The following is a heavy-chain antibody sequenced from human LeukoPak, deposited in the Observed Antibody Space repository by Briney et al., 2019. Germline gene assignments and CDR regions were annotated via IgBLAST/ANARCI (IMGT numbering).Heavy chain of an antibody. Sequence: ASVKVSCKTSGYSFIDYYVHWVRQAPGQGLEWMGGIIPIFGTANYAQKFQGRVTITADESTSTAYMELSSLRSEDTAVYYCARPARSGGYHYYYYGMDVWGQGTTVTVSS. CDR2: IIPIFGTA. CDR1: GYSFIDYY. V-gene: IGHV1-69*13. D-gene: IGHD1-26*01. CDR3: ARPARSGGYHYYYYGMDV. J-gene: IGHJ6*02.